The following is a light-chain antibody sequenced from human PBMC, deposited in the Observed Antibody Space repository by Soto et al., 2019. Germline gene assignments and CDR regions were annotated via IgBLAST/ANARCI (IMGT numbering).Light chain of an antibody. CDR2: AAS. CDR3: LQHNSYPFT. V-gene: IGKV1-5*01. J-gene: IGKJ5*01. CDR1: QSISSW. Sequence: DIQLTQSPSTLSAFVGDRVTITCRASQSISSWLAWYQQKPGKAPKRLIYAASSLQRGVPSRFSGSGSGTEFTLTISSLQPEDFATYYCLQHNSYPFTFGQGTRLEIK.